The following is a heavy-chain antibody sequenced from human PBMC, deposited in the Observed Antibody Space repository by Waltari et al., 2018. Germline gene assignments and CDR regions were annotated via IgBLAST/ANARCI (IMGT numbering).Heavy chain of an antibody. V-gene: IGHV3-74*01. D-gene: IGHD4-17*01. Sequence: EVQLVESGGGLVQPGGSLRLSCEASEFTFSLYWMHWFRQVPGKGLEWVSRSNSDGSSISYADSVKGRFTISKDNARNTVYLQMNSLRAEDTAIYYCARGARRTSQTTGWWYFDLWGRGTLLTVSS. CDR2: SNSDGSSI. J-gene: IGHJ2*01. CDR3: ARGARRTSQTTGWWYFDL. CDR1: EFTFSLYW.